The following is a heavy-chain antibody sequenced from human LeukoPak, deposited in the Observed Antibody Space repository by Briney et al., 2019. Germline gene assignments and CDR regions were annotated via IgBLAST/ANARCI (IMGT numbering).Heavy chain of an antibody. J-gene: IGHJ5*02. CDR3: ARKLRSGGNWFDP. CDR2: IIPISGTT. V-gene: IGHV1-69*13. CDR1: GGTFTSYA. D-gene: IGHD1-26*01. Sequence: ASVKVSCKTSGGTFTSYAITWVRQAPGQGLEWMGKIIPISGTTNYAQKFQGRVTFTADESTSTAYMELSSLRSEDTALYYCARKLRSGGNWFDPWGQGTLVTVSS.